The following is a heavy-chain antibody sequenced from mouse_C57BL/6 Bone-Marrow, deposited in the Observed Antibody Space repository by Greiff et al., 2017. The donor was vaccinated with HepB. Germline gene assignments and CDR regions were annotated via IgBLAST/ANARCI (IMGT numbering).Heavy chain of an antibody. V-gene: IGHV3-3*01. CDR1: GFSINSDCY. D-gene: IGHD1-1*01. J-gene: IGHJ4*01. CDR2: TFYSGIT. Sequence: EVQLVESGPSLVRPSQTLSLTCTVTGFSINSDCYWIWIRQFPGNKLEYIGYTFYSGITYYNPSLESRTYITRDTSKNQFSLKLSSVTTEDTATYYCARGIGHYYGSRPYYYAMDYWGQGTSVTVSS. CDR3: ARGIGHYYGSRPYYYAMDY.